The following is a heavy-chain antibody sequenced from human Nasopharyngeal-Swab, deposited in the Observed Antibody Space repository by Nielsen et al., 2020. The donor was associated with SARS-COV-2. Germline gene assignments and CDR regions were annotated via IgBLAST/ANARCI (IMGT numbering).Heavy chain of an antibody. D-gene: IGHD6-13*01. J-gene: IGHJ5*02. V-gene: IGHV7-4-1*02. Sequence: ASVKVSCKASGYTFTTYPMNWVRQAPGQGLEWMGWINTNTGNPTYAQGFTGRFVFFLDTSVNTAYLQISSLKAEDTAVYYCARDHNSWSGNWFDPWGQGTLVTVSS. CDR2: INTNTGNP. CDR3: ARDHNSWSGNWFDP. CDR1: GYTFTTYP.